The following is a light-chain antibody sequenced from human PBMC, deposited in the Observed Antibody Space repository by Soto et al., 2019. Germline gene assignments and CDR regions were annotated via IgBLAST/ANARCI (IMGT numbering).Light chain of an antibody. V-gene: IGLV2-14*01. J-gene: IGLJ2*01. Sequence: QSALTQPASVSGSPGQSITISCTGTITDVGSSNYVSWYKQHPGKAPKLMIYDVSNRPSWVSNRFSGSKSGNTASLTISGLQAEDEADYYCSSYTTTSTWVFGGGTKLTVL. CDR3: SSYTTTSTWV. CDR2: DVS. CDR1: ITDVGSSNY.